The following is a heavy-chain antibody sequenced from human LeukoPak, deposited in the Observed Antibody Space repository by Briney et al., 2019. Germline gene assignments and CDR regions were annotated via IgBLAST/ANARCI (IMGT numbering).Heavy chain of an antibody. CDR1: GFTFSSYA. CDR2: ISSSSSYI. CDR3: ARDSQELERPFDY. D-gene: IGHD1-1*01. Sequence: PGGSLRLSCAASGFTFSSYAMSWVRQAPGKGLEWVSSISSSSSYIYYADSVKGRFTISRDNAKNSLYLQMNSLRAEDTAVYYCARDSQELERPFDYWGQGTLVTVSS. V-gene: IGHV3-21*01. J-gene: IGHJ4*02.